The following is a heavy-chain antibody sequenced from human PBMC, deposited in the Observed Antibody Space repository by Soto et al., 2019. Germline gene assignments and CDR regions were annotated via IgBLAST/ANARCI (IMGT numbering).Heavy chain of an antibody. CDR2: IYWDDDK. J-gene: IGHJ4*02. V-gene: IGHV2-5*02. CDR3: AHESNILTFGGIIVRSNY. CDR1: GFSLSSSGVG. Sequence: QITLKESGPPLVKPTQTLTLTCTFSGFSLSSSGVGVGWFRQPPGKALEWLALIYWDDDKRYSTSLKTRLAITKDTSKNQVVLTLTNMDPVDTATYYCAHESNILTFGGIIVRSNYWGQGILVTVSS. D-gene: IGHD3-16*02.